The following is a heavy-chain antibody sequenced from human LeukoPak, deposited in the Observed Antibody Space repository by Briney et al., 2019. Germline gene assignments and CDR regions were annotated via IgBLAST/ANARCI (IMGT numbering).Heavy chain of an antibody. J-gene: IGHJ6*03. CDR3: ARGDCSGGSCYPRYYYMDV. CDR2: MNPNSGNT. D-gene: IGHD2-15*01. V-gene: IGHV1-8*01. CDR1: GYTFTSYD. Sequence: GASVKVSCKASGYTFTSYDINWVRQATGQGLEWMGWMNPNSGNTGYAQKFQGRVTITRNTSISTAYMELSSLRSEDTAVYCCARGDCSGGSCYPRYYYMDVWGKGTTVTVSS.